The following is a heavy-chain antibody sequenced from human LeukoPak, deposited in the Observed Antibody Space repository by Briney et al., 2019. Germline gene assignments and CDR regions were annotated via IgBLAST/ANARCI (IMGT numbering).Heavy chain of an antibody. D-gene: IGHD4-23*01. J-gene: IGHJ4*02. CDR1: GFTFSDSA. CDR2: IRSKANRYAT. CDR3: TRRFDGGNSEVDS. V-gene: IGHV3-73*01. Sequence: GGSLRLSCAASGFTFSDSALHWVRQASGKGLEWVGRIRSKANRYATAYAASVKGRFTISRDDSKNTAYLQMNSLKTEDTAVYYCTRRFDGGNSEVDSWGQGTPGHRLL.